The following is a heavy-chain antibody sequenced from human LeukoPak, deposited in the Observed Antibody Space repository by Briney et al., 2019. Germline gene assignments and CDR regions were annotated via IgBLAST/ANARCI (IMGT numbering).Heavy chain of an antibody. CDR1: GFTFRSFV. V-gene: IGHV3-23*01. CDR3: AKGGDLITYFDY. Sequence: GRSLRLSCAASGFTFRSFVMHWVRQAPGKGLEWVSTISGSGGTPHYADSVKGRFTISRDNSKNTLHLQMNSLRAEDTAVYYCAKGGDLITYFDYWGQGTLVTVSS. CDR2: ISGSGGTP. J-gene: IGHJ4*02. D-gene: IGHD3-16*01.